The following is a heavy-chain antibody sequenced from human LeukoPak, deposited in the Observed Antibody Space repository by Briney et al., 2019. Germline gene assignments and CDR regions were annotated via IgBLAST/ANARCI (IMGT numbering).Heavy chain of an antibody. CDR1: GGSISSSNW. CDR3: AKDHGDMGYYFDY. V-gene: IGHV4-4*02. CDR2: IYHSGST. D-gene: IGHD2-15*01. J-gene: IGHJ4*02. Sequence: PSETLSLTCAVSGGSISSSNWWSWVRQPPGKGLEWIGEIYHSGSTNYNPSLKSRVTISVDKSKNQFSLKLSSVTAADTAVYYCAKDHGDMGYYFDYWGQGTLVTVSS.